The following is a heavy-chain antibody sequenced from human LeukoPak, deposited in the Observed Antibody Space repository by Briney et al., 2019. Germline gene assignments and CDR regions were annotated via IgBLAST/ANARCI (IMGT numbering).Heavy chain of an antibody. CDR2: ISSSSSTI. Sequence: PGGSLRLSCVASGFTFSTYEMNWVRQAPGKGLEWVSYISSSSSTIYCADSVKGRFTISRDNAKNSLYLQMNSLRAEDTAVYYCARGYQLPEFDPWGQGTLVTVSS. CDR3: ARGYQLPEFDP. D-gene: IGHD2-2*01. V-gene: IGHV3-48*03. CDR1: GFTFSTYE. J-gene: IGHJ5*02.